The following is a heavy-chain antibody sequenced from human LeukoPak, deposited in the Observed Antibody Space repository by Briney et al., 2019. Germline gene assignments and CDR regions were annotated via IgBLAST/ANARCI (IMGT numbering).Heavy chain of an antibody. CDR1: GFTFGDYA. CDR2: IRSKAYGGTT. V-gene: IGHV3-49*04. D-gene: IGHD2-8*01. CDR3: TRVSGYCTNGVCFLSYYYMDV. Sequence: PGRSLRLSCTASGFTFGDYAMSWVRQAPGKGLEWVGFIRSKAYGGTTECAASVKGRFTISRDDSKSIAYLQMNSLKTEDTAVYYCTRVSGYCTNGVCFLSYYYMDVWGKGTTVTVSS. J-gene: IGHJ6*03.